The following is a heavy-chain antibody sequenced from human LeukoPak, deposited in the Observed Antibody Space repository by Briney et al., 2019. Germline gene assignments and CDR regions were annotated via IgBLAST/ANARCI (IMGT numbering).Heavy chain of an antibody. CDR3: AAKGNGYTGSYVFAH. CDR2: LYSSGGT. CDR1: GFPVSVNY. Sequence: GGSLRLSCVASGFPVSVNYMSWVRQAPGKGLEWVSVLYSSGGTNYADSVKGRFTISRDNSENTLHLQMNSLRAEDTAVYYCAAKGNGYTGSYVFAHWGQGTLVTVSS. J-gene: IGHJ4*02. D-gene: IGHD1-26*01. V-gene: IGHV3-66*01.